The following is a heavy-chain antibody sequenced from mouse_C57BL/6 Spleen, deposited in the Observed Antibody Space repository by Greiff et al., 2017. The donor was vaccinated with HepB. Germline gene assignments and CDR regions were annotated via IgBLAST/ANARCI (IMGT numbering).Heavy chain of an antibody. J-gene: IGHJ4*01. CDR2: IWRGGST. CDR1: GFSLTSYG. D-gene: IGHD1-1*01. V-gene: IGHV2-5*01. CDR3: AKLPSTVVAMDY. Sequence: TVSGFSLTSYGVHWVRQSPGKGLEWLGVIWRGGSTDYNAAFMSRLSITKDNSKSQVFFKMNSLQADDTAIYYCAKLPSTVVAMDYWGQGTSVTVSS.